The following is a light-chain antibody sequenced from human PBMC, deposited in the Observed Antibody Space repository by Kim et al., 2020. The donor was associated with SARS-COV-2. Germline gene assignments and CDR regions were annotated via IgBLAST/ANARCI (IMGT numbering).Light chain of an antibody. CDR3: QQYVASPIT. V-gene: IGKV3-20*01. Sequence: SPGERATLSCRASQSVNAGYLHWYQQKPGQAPRLLIYGASSRATGIPDRFSGTGSGTDFTLTISRLESEDFAGYYCQQYVASPITFGQGTRLEIK. J-gene: IGKJ5*01. CDR2: GAS. CDR1: QSVNAGY.